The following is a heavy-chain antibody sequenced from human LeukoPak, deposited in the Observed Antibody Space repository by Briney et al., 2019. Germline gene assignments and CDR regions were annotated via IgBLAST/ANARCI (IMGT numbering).Heavy chain of an antibody. Sequence: GGSLRLSCAASGFTFSSYGMHWVRQAPGKGLEWVAFIRYDGSNKYYADSVKGRFTISRDNSKNTLYLQMNSLRAEDTAVYYCARAGAAAEREGAFDIWGQGTMVTVSS. J-gene: IGHJ3*02. CDR2: IRYDGSNK. CDR3: ARAGAAAEREGAFDI. D-gene: IGHD6-13*01. CDR1: GFTFSSYG. V-gene: IGHV3-30*02.